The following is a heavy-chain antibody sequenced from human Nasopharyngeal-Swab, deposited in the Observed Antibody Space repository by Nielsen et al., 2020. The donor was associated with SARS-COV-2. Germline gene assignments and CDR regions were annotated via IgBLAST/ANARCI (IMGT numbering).Heavy chain of an antibody. D-gene: IGHD2-2*02. Sequence: GGSLRLSCAASGFTFSSYAMSWVRQAPGKGLAWVSAISGSGGSTYYADSVKGRFTISRDNSKNTLYLQMNSLRAEDTAVYYCAKGGYCSSTSCYIDYWGQGTLVTVSS. CDR2: ISGSGGST. V-gene: IGHV3-23*01. CDR3: AKGGYCSSTSCYIDY. CDR1: GFTFSSYA. J-gene: IGHJ4*02.